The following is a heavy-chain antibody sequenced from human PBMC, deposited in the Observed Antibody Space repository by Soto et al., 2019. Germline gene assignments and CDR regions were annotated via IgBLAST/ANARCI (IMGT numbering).Heavy chain of an antibody. Sequence: EVQLVESGGGLVKPGGSLRLSCAASGFTFRNDWMSWVRQAPGKGLEWVGRIKSKNDGGTTDYAAPVKGRFTISRDDSKSTLYLQMNSLKTEDTAVYYCTPASFTHHSTMVRVGVWGQGTTVIVSS. D-gene: IGHD3-10*01. CDR3: TPASFTHHSTMVRVGV. J-gene: IGHJ6*02. CDR2: IKSKNDGGTT. V-gene: IGHV3-15*01. CDR1: GFTFRNDW.